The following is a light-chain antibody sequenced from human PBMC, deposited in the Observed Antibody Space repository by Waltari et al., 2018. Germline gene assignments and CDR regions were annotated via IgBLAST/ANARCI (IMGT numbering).Light chain of an antibody. J-gene: IGKJ4*01. V-gene: IGKV1-39*01. Sequence: DIQMTQSPSSRSVSVGDRVTCSRRASRTIANDLNWYQQTQGKAPKLLISSSYLLQHGVPSRFSGSGSGTNFTLAISSLGPDDFATYCCQQSFSLPLTFGAGTRV. CDR2: SSY. CDR3: QQSFSLPLT. CDR1: RTIAND.